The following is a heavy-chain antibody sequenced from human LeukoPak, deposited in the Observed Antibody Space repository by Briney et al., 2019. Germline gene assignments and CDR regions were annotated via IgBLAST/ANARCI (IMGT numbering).Heavy chain of an antibody. CDR2: ISWNSGSI. CDR1: GGSISSYY. J-gene: IGHJ4*02. V-gene: IGHV3-9*03. CDR3: AKGSGYDWGGTYFDY. D-gene: IGHD5-12*01. Sequence: LSLTCTVSGGSISSYYWSWIRQPPGKGLEWVSGISWNSGSIGYADSVKGRFTISRDNAKNSLYLQMNSLRAEDMALYYCAKGSGYDWGGTYFDYWGQGTLVTVSS.